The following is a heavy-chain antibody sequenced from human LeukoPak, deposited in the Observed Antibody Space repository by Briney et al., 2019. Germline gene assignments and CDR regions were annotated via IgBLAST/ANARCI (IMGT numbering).Heavy chain of an antibody. J-gene: IGHJ4*02. CDR3: ARGGRGTFDY. CDR2: IRYDGSNK. D-gene: IGHD3-16*01. Sequence: PGGSLRLSCAASGFTFSTSGMHWVRQGPGKGLEWVAFIRYDGSNKYYADSVKGRFTISRDNSKNTLYLQMNSLRAEDTAVYYCARGGRGTFDYWGQGTLVTVSS. V-gene: IGHV3-30*02. CDR1: GFTFSTSG.